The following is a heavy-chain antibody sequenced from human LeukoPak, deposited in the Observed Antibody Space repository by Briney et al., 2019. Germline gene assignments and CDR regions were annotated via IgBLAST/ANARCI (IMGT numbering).Heavy chain of an antibody. Sequence: SETLSLTCAVYGGSFSGYYWSWIRQPPGKGLEWIGEINHSGSTNYNPSLKSRVTISVDTSKNQFSLKLSSVTAADTAVYYFARVNAYSVWFGELLVYLDYWGQGTLVTVSS. CDR3: ARVNAYSVWFGELLVYLDY. J-gene: IGHJ4*02. V-gene: IGHV4-34*01. D-gene: IGHD3-10*01. CDR2: INHSGST. CDR1: GGSFSGYY.